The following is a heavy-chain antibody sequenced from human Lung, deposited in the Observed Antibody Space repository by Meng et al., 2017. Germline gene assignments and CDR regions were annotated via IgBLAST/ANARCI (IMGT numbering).Heavy chain of an antibody. Sequence: QVQLVQSGAEVKKPGASVKVSCKASGYTFIGYGISWVRQAPGQGLEWMGWISTYNGNTNYAQKFQGRVTMTTDTSTSTAYMELRSLRSDDTAVYYCARYALNGGYWYFDFWGRGTLVTVSS. J-gene: IGHJ2*01. CDR1: GYTFIGYG. CDR2: ISTYNGNT. CDR3: ARYALNGGYWYFDF. V-gene: IGHV1-18*01. D-gene: IGHD4-23*01.